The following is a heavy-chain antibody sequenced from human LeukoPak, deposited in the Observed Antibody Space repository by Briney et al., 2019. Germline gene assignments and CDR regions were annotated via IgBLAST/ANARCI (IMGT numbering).Heavy chain of an antibody. D-gene: IGHD6-13*01. J-gene: IGHJ4*02. CDR3: ARGYSSSWYYFDY. CDR2: IYYSGST. CDR1: GGSISSSSYY. V-gene: IGHV4-39*07. Sequence: SETLSLTCTVSGGSISSSSYYWGWIRQPPGKGLEWIGSIYYSGSTDYNPSLKSRVTISADTSKNQFSLKLSSVTAADTAVYYCARGYSSSWYYFDYWGQGTLVTVSS.